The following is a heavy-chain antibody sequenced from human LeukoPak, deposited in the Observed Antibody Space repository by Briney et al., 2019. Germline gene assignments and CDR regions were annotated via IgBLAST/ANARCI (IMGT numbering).Heavy chain of an antibody. V-gene: IGHV3-30*02. CDR1: GFTFDDYA. J-gene: IGHJ4*02. CDR3: AKDVPAAYFDY. CDR2: IRSDGSTK. D-gene: IGHD2-2*01. Sequence: GGSLRLSCAASGFTFDDYAMHWVRQAPDKGLEWVAFIRSDGSTKYYADSVKGRFTISRDNSKNTLYLQMNSLRAEDTAVYYCAKDVPAAYFDYWGQGTLVTVSS.